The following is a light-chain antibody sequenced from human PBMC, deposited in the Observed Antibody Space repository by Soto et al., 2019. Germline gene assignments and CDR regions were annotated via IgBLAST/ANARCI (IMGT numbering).Light chain of an antibody. CDR1: SSNIGTNY. V-gene: IGLV1-51*01. J-gene: IGLJ2*01. CDR2: DNN. CDR3: VTWDNSLSAPVV. Sequence: QSVLTQPPSVCAAPGQKVTISCSGGSSNIGTNYVSWYQHFPGTAPQLLIYDNNKRPSGIPDRFSGSKSGTSATLGITGLQTGDEADYYCVTWDNSLSAPVVFGGGTKLTVL.